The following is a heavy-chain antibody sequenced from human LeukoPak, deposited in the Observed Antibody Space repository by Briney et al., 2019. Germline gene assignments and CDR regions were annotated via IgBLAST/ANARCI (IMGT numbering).Heavy chain of an antibody. J-gene: IGHJ4*02. Sequence: GGSLRLSCAASGFTFSSYAMHWVRQAPGKGLEYVSAISSNGGSTYYANSVKGRFTISRDNSKNTLYLQMGSLRAEDMAVYYCARGYYDILTGYFPGYWGQGTLVTVSS. D-gene: IGHD3-9*01. V-gene: IGHV3-64*01. CDR3: ARGYYDILTGYFPGY. CDR2: ISSNGGST. CDR1: GFTFSSYA.